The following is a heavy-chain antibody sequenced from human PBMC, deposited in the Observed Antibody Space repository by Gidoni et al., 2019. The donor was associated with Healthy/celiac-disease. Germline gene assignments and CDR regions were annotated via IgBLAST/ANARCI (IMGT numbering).Heavy chain of an antibody. D-gene: IGHD2-2*01. V-gene: IGHV3-15*01. CDR3: TTGDCSSTSCSSGPYYYYGMDV. J-gene: IGHJ6*02. Sequence: EVQLVASGGGLVKPGGSLRLSCAASGFTFSNAWRSGGRQAPGKGREWVGRIKSKTDGGTTDYAAPVKGRFTISRDDSKNTLYLQMNSLKTEDTAVYYCTTGDCSSTSCSSGPYYYYGMDVWGQGTTVTVSS. CDR1: GFTFSNAW. CDR2: IKSKTDGGTT.